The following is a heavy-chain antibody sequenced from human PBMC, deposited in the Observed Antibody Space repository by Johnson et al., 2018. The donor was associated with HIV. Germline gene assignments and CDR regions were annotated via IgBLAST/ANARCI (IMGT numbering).Heavy chain of an antibody. CDR1: GFMFDDYA. Sequence: EVLLVESGGGVERPGESLRLSCVGSGFMFDDYAMSWVRQVPGKGLEWVSGRSWNGGRTRYADSVKGRFIISRDNAKNSLYLQMNSLRAEDTALYYCARAYMSSGSYYDAFDIWGQGTMVIVSS. V-gene: IGHV3-20*04. CDR2: RSWNGGRT. D-gene: IGHD1-26*01. CDR3: ARAYMSSGSYYDAFDI. J-gene: IGHJ3*02.